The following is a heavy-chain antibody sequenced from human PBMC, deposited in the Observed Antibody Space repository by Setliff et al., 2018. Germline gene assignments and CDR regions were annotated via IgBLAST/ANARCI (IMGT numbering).Heavy chain of an antibody. Sequence: SETLSLTCAFSGGSISSGSYYWSWIRHPAGKGLEWIGRVYTNGGTDYSPYLKSRVTILIDTSKNQFSLKLRSVTAADTAVYYCARANKKLDYWGQGTLVTVSS. D-gene: IGHD1-1*01. CDR2: VYTNGGT. V-gene: IGHV4-61*02. J-gene: IGHJ4*02. CDR3: ARANKKLDY. CDR1: GGSISSGSYY.